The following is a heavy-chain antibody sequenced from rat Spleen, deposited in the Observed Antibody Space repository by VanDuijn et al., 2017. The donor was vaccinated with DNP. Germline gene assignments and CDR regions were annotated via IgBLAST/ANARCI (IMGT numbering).Heavy chain of an antibody. D-gene: IGHD1-6*01. CDR2: ISYSGST. Sequence: EVQLQESGPGLVKPSQSLSLTCSVTGYSITSNYWGWIRKFPGNKMEWMGYISYSGSTAYNPSLESRISITRDTSKNQFFLQMSSITTEDTATYYCARGYNTDYYYAHWYFDFWGPGTRDTVSS. CDR3: ARGYNTDYYYAHWYFDF. V-gene: IGHV3-1*01. CDR1: GYSITSNY. J-gene: IGHJ1*01.